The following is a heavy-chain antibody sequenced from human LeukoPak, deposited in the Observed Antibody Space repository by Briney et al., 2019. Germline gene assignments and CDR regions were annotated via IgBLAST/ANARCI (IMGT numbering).Heavy chain of an antibody. CDR3: DRRSGSDYDAFDI. CDR2: ISYGGSDK. Sequence: GGSLRLSCAASGFTFSSYAMHWVRQAPGKGLEWVAVISYGGSDKHYADSVKGRFTISRDNSKNTLYLQMNSLRAEDTAVYYCDRRSGSDYDAFDIWGQGTMVTVSS. D-gene: IGHD5-12*01. CDR1: GFTFSSYA. V-gene: IGHV3-30-3*01. J-gene: IGHJ3*02.